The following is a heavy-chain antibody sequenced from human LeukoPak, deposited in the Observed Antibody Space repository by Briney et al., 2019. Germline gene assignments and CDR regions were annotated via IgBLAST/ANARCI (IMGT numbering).Heavy chain of an antibody. CDR3: AAPYGDLDAFDI. D-gene: IGHD4-17*01. J-gene: IGHJ3*02. CDR2: IVVGSGNT. CDR1: GFIFTRSA. Sequence: TSVKVSCKASGFIFTRSAVQWVRQARGQRLEWIGWIVVGSGNTNYAQKFQVRVTITRDMSTSTAYMELSSLRSEDTAVYYCAAPYGDLDAFDIWGQGTLVTVSS. V-gene: IGHV1-58*01.